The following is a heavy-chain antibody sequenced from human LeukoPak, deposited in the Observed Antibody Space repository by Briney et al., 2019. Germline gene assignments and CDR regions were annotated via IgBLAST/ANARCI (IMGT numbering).Heavy chain of an antibody. V-gene: IGHV3-33*01. D-gene: IGHD3-22*01. J-gene: IGHJ4*02. CDR1: GITFSSYG. CDR2: IWYDGSNK. Sequence: GGSLRLSCAASGITFSSYGMHWVRQAPGKGLEWVAVIWYDGSNKYHADSVKGRFTISRDNSKNKFYLQMNSLRAEDTAVYYCARAAYDSSGYLTLWGQGTLVTVSS. CDR3: ARAAYDSSGYLTL.